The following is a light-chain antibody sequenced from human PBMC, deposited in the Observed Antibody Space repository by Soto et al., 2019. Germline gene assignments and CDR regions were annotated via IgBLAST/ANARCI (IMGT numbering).Light chain of an antibody. CDR3: QQYDKLVT. V-gene: IGKV1-33*01. CDR2: DAS. J-gene: IGKJ1*01. Sequence: DVQMTQSPSSLSASIGDRVTITCQASQDIRNYLNWYQQKPGKAPDLLIHDASNLETGVPSRFSGSGSGTVFTFTISSLQPEDIETYYCQQYDKLVTFGQGTKV. CDR1: QDIRNY.